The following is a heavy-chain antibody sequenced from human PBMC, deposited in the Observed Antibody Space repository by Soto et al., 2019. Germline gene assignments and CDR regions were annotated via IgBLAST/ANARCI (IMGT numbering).Heavy chain of an antibody. Sequence: GGSLRLSCAASGFTFSSYSMNWVRQAPGKGLEWVSSISSSSSYIYYADSVKGRFTISRDNAKYSLYLQMNSLRAEDTAVYYCARDQDCSSTSCPYELTNDYFTYGMDVWGQGTKVTVSS. CDR1: GFTFSSYS. V-gene: IGHV3-21*01. D-gene: IGHD2-2*01. CDR3: ARDQDCSSTSCPYELTNDYFTYGMDV. CDR2: ISSSSSYI. J-gene: IGHJ6*02.